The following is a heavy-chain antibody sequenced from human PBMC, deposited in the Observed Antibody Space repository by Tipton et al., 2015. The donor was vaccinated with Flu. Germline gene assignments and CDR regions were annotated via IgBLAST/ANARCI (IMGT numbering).Heavy chain of an antibody. Sequence: TLSLTCSVSGYSFGSGYYWGWIRQSPGKGLEWIGRISTSGSTNYNPSLKSRVTISVDTSKNQSSLNLSSVAAADTAVYYCARVIAAAGFYNWFDPWGQGTLVTVSS. V-gene: IGHV4-38-2*02. CDR1: GYSFGSGYY. CDR3: ARVIAAAGFYNWFDP. D-gene: IGHD6-13*01. CDR2: ISTSGST. J-gene: IGHJ5*02.